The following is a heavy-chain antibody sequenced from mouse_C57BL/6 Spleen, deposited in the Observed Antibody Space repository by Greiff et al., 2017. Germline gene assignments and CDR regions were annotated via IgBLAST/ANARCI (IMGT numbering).Heavy chain of an antibody. CDR3: TRRAMDY. Sequence: VQLQQSGAELVRPGASVTLSCKASGYTFTDYEMHWVKQTPVHGLEWIGAIDPETGGTAYNQKFRGKAILTADKSSSTAYMELRSLTSEDSAVYYCTRRAMDYWGQGTSVTVSS. CDR1: GYTFTDYE. CDR2: IDPETGGT. V-gene: IGHV1-15*01. J-gene: IGHJ4*01.